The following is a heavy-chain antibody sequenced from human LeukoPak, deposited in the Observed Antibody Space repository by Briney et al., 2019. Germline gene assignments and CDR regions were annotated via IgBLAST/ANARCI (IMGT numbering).Heavy chain of an antibody. CDR1: GGSISSYY. CDR2: IYNSGST. Sequence: SETLSLTCTVSGGSISSYYSSWIRQPPGKGLEWIAYIYNSGSTNYNPSLKSRVTISVDTSKNQFSLKLSSVTAADTAVYYCASSSTSDYDALDIWGQGTMVTVSS. D-gene: IGHD2-2*01. CDR3: ASSSTSDYDALDI. J-gene: IGHJ3*02. V-gene: IGHV4-59*08.